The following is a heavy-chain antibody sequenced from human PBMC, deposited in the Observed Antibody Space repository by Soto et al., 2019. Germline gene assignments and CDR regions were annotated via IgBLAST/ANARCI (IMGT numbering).Heavy chain of an antibody. Sequence: GGSLRLSCAASGFTVSNNYMSWVRQAPGKGLEWVSIIYSSDRTYYADSVKGRFTISRDNAKNKLYLQMNSLRAEDTALYYCAKLRSSSHDHWGQGTPVTVSS. D-gene: IGHD6-6*01. CDR2: IYSSDRT. J-gene: IGHJ4*02. CDR1: GFTVSNNY. V-gene: IGHV3-53*01. CDR3: AKLRSSSHDH.